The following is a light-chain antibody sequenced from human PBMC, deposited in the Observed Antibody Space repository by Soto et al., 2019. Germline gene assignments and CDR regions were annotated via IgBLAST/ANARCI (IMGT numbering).Light chain of an antibody. CDR3: VLYMGSGIPV. V-gene: IGLV8-61*01. Sequence: QAVVTQEPSFSVSPGGTVTLTCGLSSASVSATYYPSWYQQTPGQAPRTLIYSTNTRSSGVPDRFSGSILGNKAALTITGAQADDESDYYCVLYMGSGIPVFGGGTKLTVL. CDR1: SASVSATYY. J-gene: IGLJ2*01. CDR2: STN.